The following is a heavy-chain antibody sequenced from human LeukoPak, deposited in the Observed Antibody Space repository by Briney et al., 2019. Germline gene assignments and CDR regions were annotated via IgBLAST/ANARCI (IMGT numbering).Heavy chain of an antibody. CDR2: IHYSGST. Sequence: SETLSLTCTVSGGSISSHYWSWIRQPPGKGLEWIGYIHYSGSTNYNPSLKSRVTISVDTSKNQFSLNLSSVTAADTAVYYCARGLYYFDYWGQGTLVTVSS. V-gene: IGHV4-59*11. CDR1: GGSISSHY. J-gene: IGHJ4*02. CDR3: ARGLYYFDY.